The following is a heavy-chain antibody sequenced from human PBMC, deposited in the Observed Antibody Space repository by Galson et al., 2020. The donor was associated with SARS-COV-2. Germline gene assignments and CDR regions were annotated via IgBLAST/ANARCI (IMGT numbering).Heavy chain of an antibody. D-gene: IGHD6-13*01. J-gene: IGHJ6*03. Sequence: SETLSLTCAVYGGSFSGYYWSWIRQPPGKGLEWIGAINHSGSTNYNPSLKSRVTISVDTSKNQFSLKLSSVTAADTAVYYCARGSGSSTAGYYYYYYMDVWGKGTTVTISS. CDR1: GGSFSGYY. CDR2: INHSGST. CDR3: ARGSGSSTAGYYYYYYMDV. V-gene: IGHV4-34*01.